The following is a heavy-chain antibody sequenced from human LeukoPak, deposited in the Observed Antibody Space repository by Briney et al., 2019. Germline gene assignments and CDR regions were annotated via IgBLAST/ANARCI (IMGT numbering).Heavy chain of an antibody. CDR2: ISYDGSNK. J-gene: IGHJ4*02. V-gene: IGHV3-30-3*01. Sequence: GGSLRLSCAASGFTFSSYAMLWVRQAPGKGLEWVAVISYDGSNKYYADSVKGRFTISRDNSKNTLYLQMNSLRAEDTAVYYCAREFKGVYWGQGTLVTVSS. CDR3: AREFKGVY. CDR1: GFTFSSYA.